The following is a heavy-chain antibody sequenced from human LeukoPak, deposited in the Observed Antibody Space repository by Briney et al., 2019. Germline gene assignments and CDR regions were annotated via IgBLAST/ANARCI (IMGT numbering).Heavy chain of an antibody. CDR3: ARSRGSSWYIGYYGMDV. V-gene: IGHV4-59*01. D-gene: IGHD6-13*01. J-gene: IGHJ6*02. CDR2: IYYSGST. Sequence: PSETLSLTCTVSGGSISSYYWSWIRQPAGKGLEWIGYIYYSGSTNYNPSLKSRVTISVDTSKNQFSLKLSSVTAADTAVYYCARSRGSSWYIGYYGMDVWGQGTTVTVSS. CDR1: GGSISSYY.